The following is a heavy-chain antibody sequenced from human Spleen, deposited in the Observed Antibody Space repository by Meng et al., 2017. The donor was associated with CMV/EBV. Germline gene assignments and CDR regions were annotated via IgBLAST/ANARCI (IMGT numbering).Heavy chain of an antibody. CDR1: GGSISSSSYY. CDR3: ARGRNIYCSSTSCLAWFDP. CDR2: IYYSGST. V-gene: IGHV4-39*07. Sequence: GSLRLSCTVSGGSISSSSYYWGWIRQPPGKGLEWIGSIYYSGSTYYNPSLKSRVTISVDTSKNQFSLKLSSVTAADTAVYYCARGRNIYCSSTSCLAWFDPWGQGTLVTVSS. D-gene: IGHD2-2*01. J-gene: IGHJ5*02.